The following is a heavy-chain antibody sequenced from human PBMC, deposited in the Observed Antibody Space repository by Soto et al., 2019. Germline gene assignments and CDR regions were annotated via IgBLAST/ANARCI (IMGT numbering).Heavy chain of an antibody. CDR1: GSTFSDYA. CDR3: AKERDIVVVVAPLDY. D-gene: IGHD2-15*01. Sequence: GGSLRLSCAASGSTFSDYAVHWVRQAPGKGLEWVAVISYDGSNKYYADSVKGRFTISRDNSKNTLYLQMNSLRAEDTAVYYCAKERDIVVVVAPLDYWGQGTLVTSPQ. J-gene: IGHJ4*02. CDR2: ISYDGSNK. V-gene: IGHV3-30*18.